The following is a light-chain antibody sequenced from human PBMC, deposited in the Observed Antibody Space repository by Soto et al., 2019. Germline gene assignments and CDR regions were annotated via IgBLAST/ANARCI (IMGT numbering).Light chain of an antibody. CDR3: QQYKNWLST. Sequence: EIVITQSPATLSVSPGERATLSCRASQSVSSNLAWYQQNPGQAPRLLIYGASTRAPGIPARLSGSGSGTEFTLTTTSMQYEDFAVYYCQQYKNWLSTFGGGTKVEIK. V-gene: IGKV3-15*01. CDR1: QSVSSN. CDR2: GAS. J-gene: IGKJ4*01.